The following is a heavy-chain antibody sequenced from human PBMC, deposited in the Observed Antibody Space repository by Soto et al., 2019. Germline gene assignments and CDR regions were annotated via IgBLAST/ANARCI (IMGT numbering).Heavy chain of an antibody. Sequence: QITLKASGHTLVKPTQTLMLTCTVSGFSVSARGVGVGWIRQPPGKALEWLGIIYWNDDKRYSPSLKSRLTILKDTSKNQVVLTLTNMDPVDTGTYYCAHSPWGAAPDYWGQGTPVTVSS. CDR3: AHSPWGAAPDY. D-gene: IGHD3-16*01. CDR1: GFSVSARGVG. J-gene: IGHJ4*02. CDR2: IYWNDDK. V-gene: IGHV2-5*01.